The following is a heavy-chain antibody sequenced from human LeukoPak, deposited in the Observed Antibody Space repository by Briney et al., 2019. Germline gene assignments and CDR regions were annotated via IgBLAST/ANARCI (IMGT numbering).Heavy chain of an antibody. V-gene: IGHV3-74*01. J-gene: IGHJ4*02. CDR2: INSDGSST. D-gene: IGHD3-22*01. CDR1: GCTFSNYW. CDR3: AKLVVITWFGYFDY. Sequence: GGSLRLSCAASGCTFSNYWMHWVREAPGNGLVWVSRINSDGSSTSYADSVKGRFTISRDNAKNTLYLQMNSLRAEDTAVYYCAKLVVITWFGYFDYWGQGTLVTVSS.